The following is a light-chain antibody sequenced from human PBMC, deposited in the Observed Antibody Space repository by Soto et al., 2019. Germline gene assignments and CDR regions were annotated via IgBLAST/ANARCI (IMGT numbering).Light chain of an antibody. CDR3: TSYTSSCTYV. J-gene: IGLJ1*01. CDR2: DVT. CDR1: SSDVGGFNY. Sequence: QSALTQPASVSGSPGQSITISCTGTSSDVGGFNYVSWYQQHPGKAPKLMIYDVTNRPSGVSYRFSGSKSGNTASLTISGLQADDDADYYCTSYTSSCTYVFGTGTIVNVL. V-gene: IGLV2-14*03.